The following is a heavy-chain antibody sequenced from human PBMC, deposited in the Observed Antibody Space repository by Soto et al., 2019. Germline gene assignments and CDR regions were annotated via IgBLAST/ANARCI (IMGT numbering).Heavy chain of an antibody. CDR2: ISKSSTTI. V-gene: IGHV3-48*02. CDR1: GFTLSTYS. CDR3: ARDHPNFYYYGMDV. Sequence: GGSLRLSCIASGFTLSTYSMTWVRQAPGKGLEWLSYISKSSTTINYADSVKGRFTISRDNAKNSVYLEMSSLRDEDSAVYYSARDHPNFYYYGMDVWGQGTTVTVSS. J-gene: IGHJ6*02.